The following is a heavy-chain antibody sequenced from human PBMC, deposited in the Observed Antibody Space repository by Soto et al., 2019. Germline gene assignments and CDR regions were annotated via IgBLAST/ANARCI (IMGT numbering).Heavy chain of an antibody. CDR1: GDSVSSTSAA. V-gene: IGHV6-1*01. CDR3: VRVDWNDAGS. CDR2: TRYTSKWSY. Sequence: SQPLSLTCAISGDSVSSTSAAWEWIRQSPSRGLEWLGRTRYTSKWSYEYALSVKGRITISPDTSKNHFSLQLDSVTPEDTAVYYCVRVDWNDAGSWGQGTLDTVSS. D-gene: IGHD1-1*01. J-gene: IGHJ5*02.